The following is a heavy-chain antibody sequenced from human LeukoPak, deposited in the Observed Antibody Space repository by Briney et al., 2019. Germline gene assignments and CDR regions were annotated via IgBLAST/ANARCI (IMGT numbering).Heavy chain of an antibody. Sequence: ASVKVSCKASGYTFTSYAMHWVRQAPGQGLEWMGWINAGNGNTKYSQKFQGRVTITRDTSASTAYMELSSLRSEDTAVYYCARARGYSGYDYPKNWFDPWGQGTLVTVSS. CDR3: ARARGYSGYDYPKNWFDP. CDR1: GYTFTSYA. J-gene: IGHJ5*02. CDR2: INAGNGNT. V-gene: IGHV1-3*01. D-gene: IGHD5-12*01.